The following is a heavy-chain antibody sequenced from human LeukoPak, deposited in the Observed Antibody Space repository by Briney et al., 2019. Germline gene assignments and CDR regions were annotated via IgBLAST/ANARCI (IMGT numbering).Heavy chain of an antibody. CDR1: GGSFSGYY. Sequence: PSETLSLTFAVYGGSFSGYYWGWIRQPPGKGLEWIGSIYHSGSTYYNPSLKSRVTISVDTSKNQFSLKLSSVTAADTAVYYCARGEGAPHEGVNNWFDPWGQGTLVTVSS. V-gene: IGHV4-38-2*01. J-gene: IGHJ5*02. CDR2: IYHSGST. CDR3: ARGEGAPHEGVNNWFDP. D-gene: IGHD1-26*01.